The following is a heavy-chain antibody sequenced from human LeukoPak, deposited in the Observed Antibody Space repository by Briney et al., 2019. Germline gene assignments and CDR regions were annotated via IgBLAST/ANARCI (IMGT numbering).Heavy chain of an antibody. V-gene: IGHV3-74*01. CDR2: IDTDGSTT. Sequence: GGSLRLSCAASGFTFRNSLMHWVRQVPGKGLVWVARIDTDGSTTHYADSVKGRFTISRDNAKNTLYLQMNILRVEDTAVYYCARDRDGYNYWGQGTLVTVSS. D-gene: IGHD5-24*01. J-gene: IGHJ4*02. CDR1: GFTFRNSL. CDR3: ARDRDGYNY.